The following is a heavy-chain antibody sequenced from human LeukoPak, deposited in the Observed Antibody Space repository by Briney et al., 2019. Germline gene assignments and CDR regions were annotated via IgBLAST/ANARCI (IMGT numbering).Heavy chain of an antibody. D-gene: IGHD2-21*01. V-gene: IGHV3-21*01. CDR2: ISSSSSYI. CDR3: ARNSIIYYYTDV. J-gene: IGHJ6*03. CDR1: GFTFSSYS. Sequence: PGGSLRLSCAASGFTFSSYSMNWVRQAPGKGLEWVSSISSSSSYIYYADSVKGRFTISRDNAKNSLYLQMNSLRAEDTAVYYCARNSIIYYYTDVWGKGTTVTISS.